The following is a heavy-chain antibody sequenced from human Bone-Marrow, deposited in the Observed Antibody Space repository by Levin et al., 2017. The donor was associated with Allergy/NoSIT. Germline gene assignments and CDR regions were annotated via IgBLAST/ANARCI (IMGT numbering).Heavy chain of an antibody. D-gene: IGHD2-21*01. CDR3: ARTSSYCGGDCYFNLDL. Sequence: GGSLRLSCKASGYTFNTYYISWVRQAPGQGLEWMGWISAFNEKTNYLQKFQDRVIMTTDTSTSTANMELRSLRSDDTAVYYCARTSSYCGGDCYFNLDLWGQGTLVTVSS. CDR2: ISAFNEKT. V-gene: IGHV1-18*01. CDR1: GYTFNTYY. J-gene: IGHJ4*02.